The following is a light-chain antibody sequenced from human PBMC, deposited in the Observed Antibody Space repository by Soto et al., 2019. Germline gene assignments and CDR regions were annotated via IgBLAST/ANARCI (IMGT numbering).Light chain of an antibody. CDR3: HQFGASPT. V-gene: IGKV3D-20*01. J-gene: IGKJ4*01. CDR2: DAS. Sequence: ELVLTQSPATLSLSPGEGVALSCGASQSLSNTFFAWYQQKPGLAPRLLIFDASPRATGIPDRFSGSGSGTDFTLTISRLEPEDVAVYYCHQFGASPTFGGGTKVEFK. CDR1: QSLSNTF.